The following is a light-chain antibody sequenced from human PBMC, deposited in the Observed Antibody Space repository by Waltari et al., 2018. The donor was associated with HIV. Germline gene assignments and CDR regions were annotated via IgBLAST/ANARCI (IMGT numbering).Light chain of an antibody. Sequence: QSVLTQPPSVSGAPGQRVTISCTGSSSNIGANSDVHWYQQHPGRAPKLLIYNVNTRPACVPDRFSGSKSGTSAALAITGIQAEDEADYYCQSYDSGLRMFGGGTKLTVL. CDR3: QSYDSGLRM. V-gene: IGLV1-40*01. CDR2: NVN. J-gene: IGLJ3*02. CDR1: SSNIGANSD.